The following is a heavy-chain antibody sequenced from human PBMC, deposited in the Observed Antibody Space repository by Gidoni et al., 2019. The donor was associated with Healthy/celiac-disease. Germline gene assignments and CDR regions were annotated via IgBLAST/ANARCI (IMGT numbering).Heavy chain of an antibody. CDR2: ISGSGGST. J-gene: IGHJ4*02. D-gene: IGHD6-6*01. CDR3: AKDRQLSGIIWDY. Sequence: EVQLLESGGGLVQPGGSLRLSCAASGFTFSSYAMSWVRQAPAKGLEWVSAISGSGGSTYYADSVKGRFTISRDNSKNTLYLQMNSLRAEDTAVYYCAKDRQLSGIIWDYWGQGTLVTVSS. V-gene: IGHV3-23*01. CDR1: GFTFSSYA.